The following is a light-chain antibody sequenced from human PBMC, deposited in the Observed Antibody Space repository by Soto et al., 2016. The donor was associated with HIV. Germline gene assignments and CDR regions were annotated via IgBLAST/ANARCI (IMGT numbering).Light chain of an antibody. CDR3: YSAADNNVV. Sequence: GLTQDPTVSVALGQTVRITCQGDILRSYYASWFQQKPGQAPILVIYKDTYRPSGIPERFSGSNSGTTVTLIITGAHVDDEADYYCYSAADNNVVFGGGTKLTVL. CDR1: ILRSYY. V-gene: IGLV3-27*01. CDR2: KDT. J-gene: IGLJ2*01.